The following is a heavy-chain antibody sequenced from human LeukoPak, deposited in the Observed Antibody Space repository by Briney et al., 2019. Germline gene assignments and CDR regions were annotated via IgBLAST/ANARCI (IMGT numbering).Heavy chain of an antibody. J-gene: IGHJ6*02. Sequence: PSETLSLTCTVSGGSISSGDYYWSWIRQPPGKGLEWIGYIYYSGSTYCNPSLKSRVTISVDTSKNQFSLKLSSVTAADTAVYYCARVSSSGYHHRVYYYYGMDVWGQGTTVTVSS. CDR2: IYYSGST. D-gene: IGHD3-22*01. CDR3: ARVSSSGYHHRVYYYYGMDV. CDR1: GGSISSGDYY. V-gene: IGHV4-30-4*01.